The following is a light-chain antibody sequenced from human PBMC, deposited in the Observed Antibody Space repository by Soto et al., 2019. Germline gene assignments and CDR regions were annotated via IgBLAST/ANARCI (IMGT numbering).Light chain of an antibody. CDR1: QGIIDY. J-gene: IGKJ1*01. V-gene: IGKV1-27*01. Sequence: DIQMTQSPSSLSANVGDRVTITCRASQGIIDYVAWFQQKPGKAPKLLIYAASTPQSGVPSRFSGSGSGTDFTLTISSLQPEDVATYYWQKYNTAPQTFGQGTKVEIK. CDR2: AAS. CDR3: QKYNTAPQT.